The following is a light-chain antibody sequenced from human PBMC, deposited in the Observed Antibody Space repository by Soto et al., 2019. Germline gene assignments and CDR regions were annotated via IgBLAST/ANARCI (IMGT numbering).Light chain of an antibody. CDR3: SSYTSSSTLYV. Sequence: QSVLAQPASVSGSPGQSITISCTGTSNDVGGYNYVSWYQQHPGKAPKLTIYDVSNRPSGVSNRFSGSKSGNTASLTISGLQAEDEADYYCSSYTSSSTLYVFGTGTKVTVL. CDR1: SNDVGGYNY. V-gene: IGLV2-14*01. J-gene: IGLJ1*01. CDR2: DVS.